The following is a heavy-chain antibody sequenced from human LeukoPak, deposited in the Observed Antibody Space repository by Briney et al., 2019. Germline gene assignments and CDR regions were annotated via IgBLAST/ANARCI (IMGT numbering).Heavy chain of an antibody. CDR2: MSSSGSMI. V-gene: IGHV3-48*03. CDR3: ARGGGNWNYVRMRAHIDY. J-gene: IGHJ4*02. CDR1: GFTFSGYE. Sequence: HPGGSLRLSCAASGFTFSGYEMNWVRQAPGKGLEGVSYMSSSGSMIYYADSVKGRFTISRANAKNSMYLQMNSLRAEDTAVYYCARGGGNWNYVRMRAHIDYWGQGTLVTVSS. D-gene: IGHD1-7*01.